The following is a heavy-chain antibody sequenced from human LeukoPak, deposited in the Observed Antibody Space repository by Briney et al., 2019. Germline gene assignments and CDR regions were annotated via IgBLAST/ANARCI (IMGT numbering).Heavy chain of an antibody. CDR1: GGSISSYY. J-gene: IGHJ1*01. CDR3: ARTNYYDEYFQH. CDR2: ICYSGST. V-gene: IGHV4-59*08. Sequence: SETLSLTCTVSGGSISSYYWSWIRQPPGKGLEWIGYICYSGSTNYNPSLKSRVTISVDTSKNQFSLKLSSVTAADTAVYYCARTNYYDEYFQHWGQGTLVTVSS. D-gene: IGHD3-22*01.